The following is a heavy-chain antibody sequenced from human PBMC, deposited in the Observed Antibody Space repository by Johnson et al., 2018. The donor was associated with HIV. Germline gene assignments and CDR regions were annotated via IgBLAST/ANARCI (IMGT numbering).Heavy chain of an antibody. V-gene: IGHV3-30*04. CDR1: GFTFSSYA. J-gene: IGHJ3*02. Sequence: QMLLVESGGGVVQPGRSLRLSCAASGFTFSSYAMHWVRQAPGKGLEWVAVISYDGSNKYYADSVKGRFTISRDTSKNTLYLQMNSLRAEDTAVYYCARDIPNYYDSSGPDSPAFDIWGQGTMVTVSS. CDR3: ARDIPNYYDSSGPDSPAFDI. CDR2: ISYDGSNK. D-gene: IGHD3-22*01.